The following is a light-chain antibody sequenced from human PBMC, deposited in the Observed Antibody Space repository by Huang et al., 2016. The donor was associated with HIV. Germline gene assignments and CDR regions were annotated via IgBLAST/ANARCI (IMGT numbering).Light chain of an antibody. J-gene: IGKJ5*01. V-gene: IGKV3-11*01. CDR1: QRVSSY. CDR3: QHPGT. Sequence: EIVLTQSPSTLSLSAGERATLSCRASQRVSSYLAWYQQKAGQAPRLRIYDASNRATGIPARFSGSGSRTDFTLTISSLEPEDFAVYYCQHPGTFGQGTRLEIK. CDR2: DAS.